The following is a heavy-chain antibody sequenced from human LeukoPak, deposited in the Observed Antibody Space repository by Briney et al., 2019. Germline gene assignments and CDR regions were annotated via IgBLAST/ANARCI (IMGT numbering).Heavy chain of an antibody. CDR3: AREIVVVPAAGFDY. D-gene: IGHD2-2*01. CDR1: GGSISNYY. J-gene: IGHJ4*02. V-gene: IGHV4-59*12. CDR2: ISYSGGT. Sequence: SETLSLTCTVSGGSISNYYWNWIRQPPGKGLEWVGHISYSGGTKYNPSLQSRVTISIDTSKNQFSLNLRFVTAADTAVYYCAREIVVVPAAGFDYWGQGTLVTVSS.